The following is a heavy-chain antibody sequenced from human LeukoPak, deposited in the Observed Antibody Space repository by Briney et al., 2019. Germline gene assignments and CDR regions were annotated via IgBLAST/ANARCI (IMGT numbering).Heavy chain of an antibody. J-gene: IGHJ4*02. CDR2: INPSTGGT. D-gene: IGHD6-19*01. Sequence: ASVKVSCKTSGFTFTGYYIHWVRQAPGQRFEWLGWINPSTGGTDYAQNFQGRLTLTRDTSINTAYLELSSLRIDDTAVYYCARDTRLDPYFDYWGQGTLVTVSS. CDR1: GFTFTGYY. V-gene: IGHV1-2*02. CDR3: ARDTRLDPYFDY.